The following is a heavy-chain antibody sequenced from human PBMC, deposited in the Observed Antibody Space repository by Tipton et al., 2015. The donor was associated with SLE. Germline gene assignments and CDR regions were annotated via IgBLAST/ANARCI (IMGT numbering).Heavy chain of an antibody. CDR1: GGSISSSSYY. V-gene: IGHV4-39*07. D-gene: IGHD1-26*01. CDR3: AGMSYPREGYFDY. Sequence: TLSLTCTVSGGSISSSSYYWGWIRQPPGKGLEWIGSIYYSGSTYYNPSLKSRVTISVDTSKNQFSLKKSSVTAADTAVYYCAGMSYPREGYFDYWGQGTRVTVSS. J-gene: IGHJ4*02. CDR2: IYYSGST.